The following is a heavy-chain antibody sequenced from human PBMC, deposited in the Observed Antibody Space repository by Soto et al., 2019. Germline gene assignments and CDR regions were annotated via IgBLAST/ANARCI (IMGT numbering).Heavy chain of an antibody. D-gene: IGHD3-10*01. Sequence: GGSLRLSCAASGFTFSDYYMSWIRQAPGKGLEWVSYISSSGSTIYYADSVKGRFTISRDNAKNSLYLQMNSLRAEDTAVYYCAREASESSLWFGPSVFDYWGQGTLVTVSS. V-gene: IGHV3-11*01. CDR1: GFTFSDYY. CDR2: ISSSGSTI. J-gene: IGHJ4*02. CDR3: AREASESSLWFGPSVFDY.